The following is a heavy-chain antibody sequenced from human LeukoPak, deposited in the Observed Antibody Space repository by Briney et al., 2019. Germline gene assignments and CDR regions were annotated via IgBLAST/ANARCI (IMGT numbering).Heavy chain of an antibody. D-gene: IGHD2-2*01. V-gene: IGHV4-34*01. CDR2: INHSGST. CDR1: GGSFSGYY. Sequence: SETLSLTCAVYGGSFSGYYWSWIRQPPGKGLEWIGEINHSGSTNYNPSLKSRVTISVDTSKNQFSLKLSSVTAADTAVYYCARDQGGLVSLFDYWGQGTLVTVSS. J-gene: IGHJ4*02. CDR3: ARDQGGLVSLFDY.